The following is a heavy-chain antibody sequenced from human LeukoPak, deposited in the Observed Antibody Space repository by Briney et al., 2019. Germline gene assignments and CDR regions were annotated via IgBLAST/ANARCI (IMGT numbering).Heavy chain of an antibody. J-gene: IGHJ4*02. CDR1: GGSISSYY. D-gene: IGHD3-22*01. CDR3: TRDFGSRDSSGYYSD. Sequence: SETLSLTCTVTGGSISSYYWSWTRQSAGKGLEWIGRIYTSGSTNYNPSLKSRITISVDKSKNQFSLKLSSVCAADTAVYYCTRDFGSRDSSGYYSDWGQGTLVTVSS. CDR2: IYTSGST. V-gene: IGHV4-4*07.